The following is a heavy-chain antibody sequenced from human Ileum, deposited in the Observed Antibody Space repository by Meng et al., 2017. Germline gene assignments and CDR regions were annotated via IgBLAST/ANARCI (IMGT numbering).Heavy chain of an antibody. J-gene: IGHJ4*02. V-gene: IGHV4-4*03. D-gene: IGHD4-23*01. Sequence: HVQLQEAVPALVGPPWTLSLTCVGSMGSMSSNTYWSWVRQPPGKGLEWIGQISHSGSAYYNPSLKSRVTMSVDKSKSQFSLMLTSVTAADTAIYYCARHGGYSQDFWGQGTLVTVSS. CDR2: ISHSGSA. CDR3: ARHGGYSQDF. CDR1: MGSMSSNTY.